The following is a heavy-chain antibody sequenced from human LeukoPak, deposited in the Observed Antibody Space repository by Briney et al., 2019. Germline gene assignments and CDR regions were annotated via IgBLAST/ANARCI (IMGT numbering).Heavy chain of an antibody. CDR1: GDSVSNGNYY. Sequence: SETLSLTCTVSGDSVSNGNYYWSWLRQPPGKAPEWIGYIYYTGKTYYNPSLKSRVTISVDTSKNQFSLKLSSVTAADTAVYYCARGGYYYYGMDVWGQGTTVTVSS. V-gene: IGHV4-61*01. CDR2: IYYTGKT. CDR3: ARGGYYYYGMDV. J-gene: IGHJ6*02.